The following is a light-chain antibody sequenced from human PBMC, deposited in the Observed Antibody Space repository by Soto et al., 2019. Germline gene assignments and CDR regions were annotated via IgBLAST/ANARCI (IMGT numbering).Light chain of an antibody. CDR2: GNY. CDR1: SSNIESNT. V-gene: IGLV1-44*01. CDR3: AAWDDILNGYV. J-gene: IGLJ1*01. Sequence: QSVLTQPPSASGTPGQRVTISCSGSSSNIESNTVTWYQQLPGTAPKLVIYGNYDRPSGVPDRFSGSTSGTSASLVIRGLQSEDEAEYYCAAWDDILNGYVFGGGTKVTVL.